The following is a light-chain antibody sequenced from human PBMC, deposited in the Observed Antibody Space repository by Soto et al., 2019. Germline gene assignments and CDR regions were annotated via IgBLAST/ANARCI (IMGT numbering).Light chain of an antibody. CDR1: SSDVGGYNY. Sequence: QSVLTQPPSASGSPGQSVTISCTGTSSDVGGYNYVSWYQQHPGKVPKLMIYEVTKRPSGVPDRFSGSKSGNTASLTVSGLQTEDEADYYCSSYAGTAYVFGTGTKGTVL. V-gene: IGLV2-8*01. CDR3: SSYAGTAYV. CDR2: EVT. J-gene: IGLJ1*01.